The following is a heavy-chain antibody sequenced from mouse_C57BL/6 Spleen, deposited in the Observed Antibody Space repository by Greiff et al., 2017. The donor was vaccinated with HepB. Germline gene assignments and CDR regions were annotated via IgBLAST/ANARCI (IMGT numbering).Heavy chain of an antibody. CDR1: GFSFNTYA. D-gene: IGHD4-1*01. J-gene: IGHJ1*03. V-gene: IGHV10-1*01. CDR2: IRSKSNNYAT. CDR3: VRCWDWYFDV. Sequence: EVKVVESGGGLVQPKGSLKLSCAASGFSFNTYAMNWVRQAPGKGLEWVARIRSKSNNYATYYADSVKDRFTISRDDSESMLYLQMNNLKTEDTARYYCVRCWDWYFDVWGTGTTVTVSS.